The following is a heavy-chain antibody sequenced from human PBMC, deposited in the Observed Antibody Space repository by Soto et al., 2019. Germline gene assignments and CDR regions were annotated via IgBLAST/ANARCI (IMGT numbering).Heavy chain of an antibody. J-gene: IGHJ4*02. CDR2: IYYSGST. CDR3: AQATDY. Sequence: QVQLQESGPGLVQPSQTLSLTCTVSGGSIGSSGYYWSWIRQHPLEGLEWIGYIYYSGSTSYTPSLRSRVSISVDTSKNQVSLRLSSVTAADTAVYYSAQATDYWCQATMVTVSS. V-gene: IGHV4-31*03. CDR1: GGSIGSSGYY.